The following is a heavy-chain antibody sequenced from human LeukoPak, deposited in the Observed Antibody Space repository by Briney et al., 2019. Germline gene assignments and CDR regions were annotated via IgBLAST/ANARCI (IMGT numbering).Heavy chain of an antibody. CDR3: GKDPNGDYVGAFDI. D-gene: IGHD3-16*01. J-gene: IGHJ3*02. CDR2: ISANGGRT. V-gene: IGHV3-23*01. CDR1: GFTFSNYA. Sequence: GGSLRLSCAASGFTFSNYAMSWVRQAPGKGLEWVSGISANGGRTYYADSVKGRFTISRDKFKNILYLQMSSLRADDTALYYCGKDPNGDYVGAFDIWGHGTMVTVTS.